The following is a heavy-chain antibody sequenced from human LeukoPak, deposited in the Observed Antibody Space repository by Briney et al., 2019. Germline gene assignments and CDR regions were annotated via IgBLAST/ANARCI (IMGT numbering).Heavy chain of an antibody. Sequence: GASVKVSCKASGGTFSSYAISWVRQAPGQGLEWMGGIIPIFGTANYAQKSQGRVTITADESTSTAYMELSSLRSEDTAVYYCASESPAAIPPRSDYWGQGTLVTVSS. J-gene: IGHJ4*02. CDR2: IIPIFGTA. V-gene: IGHV1-69*01. CDR1: GGTFSSYA. D-gene: IGHD2-2*02. CDR3: ASESPAAIPPRSDY.